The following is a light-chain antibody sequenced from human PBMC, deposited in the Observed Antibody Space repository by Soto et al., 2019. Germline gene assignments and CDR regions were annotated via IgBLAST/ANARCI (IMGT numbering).Light chain of an antibody. CDR2: GAS. Sequence: EIVLTQSPGTLSLSPGERATLSCRASQSFTSTSLAWYQQKPGQAPRLLISGASRRAAGIPDRFSGSGSGTVFTLTISRLESEDIAVYYCQQYDSSPRPFGQGTRVEIK. V-gene: IGKV3-20*01. J-gene: IGKJ1*01. CDR3: QQYDSSPRP. CDR1: QSFTSTS.